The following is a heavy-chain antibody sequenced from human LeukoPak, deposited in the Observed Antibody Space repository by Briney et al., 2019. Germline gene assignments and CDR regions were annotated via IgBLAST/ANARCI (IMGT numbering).Heavy chain of an antibody. CDR1: GFILEDYA. CDR3: AKDMVRLRPVTPLYYFDY. J-gene: IGHJ4*02. CDR2: ISWNSGSI. D-gene: IGHD4-17*01. Sequence: TGGSLRLSCAASGFILEDYAMHWVRHAPGKGLEWVSGISWNSGSIVYADSVKGRLTMSRENGKNCVYLEMNSVRAEDMALYYCAKDMVRLRPVTPLYYFDYWGQGTLVTVSS. V-gene: IGHV3-9*03.